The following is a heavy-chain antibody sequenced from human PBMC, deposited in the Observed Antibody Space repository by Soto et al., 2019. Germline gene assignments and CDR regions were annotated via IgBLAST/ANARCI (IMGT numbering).Heavy chain of an antibody. CDR3: ARELTVRYDIFLPSFDI. CDR1: GGTFSSYA. D-gene: IGHD3-9*01. Sequence: QVQLVQSGAEVKKPGSSVKVSCKASGGTFSSYAISWVRQAPGQGLEWMGGIIPIFGTATYAQKFQGRVTITADESTSTAYMELSSLRSEDTAVYYCARELTVRYDIFLPSFDIWGQGTMVTVSS. CDR2: IIPIFGTA. J-gene: IGHJ3*02. V-gene: IGHV1-69*01.